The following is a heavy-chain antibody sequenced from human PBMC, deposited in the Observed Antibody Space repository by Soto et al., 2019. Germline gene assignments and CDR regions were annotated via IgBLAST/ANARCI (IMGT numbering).Heavy chain of an antibody. CDR3: AKETNAYEINF. CDR1: GFIFSGYA. J-gene: IGHJ4*02. V-gene: IGHV3-30-3*01. CDR2: ISYVGNTQ. D-gene: IGHD3-9*01. Sequence: QVQLVESVGGMVQPGGSLRLSCAASGFIFSGYAMHRVRQAPGKGLEWVAVISYVGNTQYYADSVKGRFTVSRDNSNNILYVEMNNLRDEDTAMYYCAKETNAYEINFWGQGTLVTVSP.